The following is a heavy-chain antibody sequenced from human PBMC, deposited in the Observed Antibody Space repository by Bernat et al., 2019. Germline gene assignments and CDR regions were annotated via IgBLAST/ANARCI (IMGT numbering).Heavy chain of an antibody. CDR1: GFTFSSYG. Sequence: QVQLVESGGGVVQPGRSLRLSCSASGFTFSSYGMHWVRQAPGKGLEWVAVISYDGSNKYYADSVKGRFTISRDNSKNTLYLPMNSLGAEDTAVYYCAKQYYDSNDAFDIWGQGTMVTVSS. D-gene: IGHD3-3*01. V-gene: IGHV3-30*18. CDR2: ISYDGSNK. CDR3: AKQYYDSNDAFDI. J-gene: IGHJ3*02.